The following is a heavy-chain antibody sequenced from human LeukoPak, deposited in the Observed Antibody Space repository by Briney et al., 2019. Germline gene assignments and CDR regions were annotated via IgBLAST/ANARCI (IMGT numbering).Heavy chain of an antibody. CDR2: IYPGDSDT. CDR1: GCSFTSYW. Sequence: GESLKISCKGSGCSFTSYWIGWVRQMPGKGLEWMGVIYPGDSDTRYSPSFQGQVTISVDKSISTAYLQWSSLKAPDTAMYYCARLRAAAGPNWFDPWGQGTRVTVSS. J-gene: IGHJ5*02. D-gene: IGHD6-13*01. CDR3: ARLRAAAGPNWFDP. V-gene: IGHV5-51*01.